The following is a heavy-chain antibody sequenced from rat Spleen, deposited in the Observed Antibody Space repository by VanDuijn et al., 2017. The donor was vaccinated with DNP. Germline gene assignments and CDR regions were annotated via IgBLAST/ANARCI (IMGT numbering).Heavy chain of an antibody. CDR1: GLSLTSIS. D-gene: IGHD4-3*01. J-gene: IGHJ2*01. CDR2: IWSSGGT. Sequence: QVQLKESGPGLVQPSQTLSLSCTISGLSLTSISINWIRQPPGKGLEWMGVIWSSGGTDYNSAIKSRLSISRDTSKSQVFLKMNSLQTEDTAMYFCARFIAGYYFDYWGQGVMVTVSS. CDR3: ARFIAGYYFDY. V-gene: IGHV2-47*01.